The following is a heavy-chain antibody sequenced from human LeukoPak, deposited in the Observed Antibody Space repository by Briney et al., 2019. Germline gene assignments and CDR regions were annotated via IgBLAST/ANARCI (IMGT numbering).Heavy chain of an antibody. D-gene: IGHD3-10*01. CDR3: AKDSRYVSGD. J-gene: IGHJ4*02. V-gene: IGHV3-23*01. CDR2: TVGSRPDT. CDR1: GFTFTNYA. Sequence: GGSLRLSCAASGFTFTNYAMSWVRQTPGKGLEWVSATVGSRPDTYHADPVKGRFTISRDNSKNTLYLQMNSLRVEDTAVYYCAKDSRYVSGDWGQGTLVTVSS.